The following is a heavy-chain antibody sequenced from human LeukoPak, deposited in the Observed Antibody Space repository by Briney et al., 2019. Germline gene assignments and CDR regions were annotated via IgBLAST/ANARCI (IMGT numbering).Heavy chain of an antibody. CDR2: ISYDGSNK. CDR1: GFTFSSYA. CDR3: ARKHELGHFDY. V-gene: IGHV3-30-3*01. J-gene: IGHJ4*02. Sequence: PGGSLRLSCAASGFTFSSYAMHWVRQAPGKGLEWVAVISYDGSNKYYADSVKGRFTISRDNSKNTLYLQMNSLRAEDTAVYYCARKHELGHFDYWGQGTLVTVSS. D-gene: IGHD7-27*01.